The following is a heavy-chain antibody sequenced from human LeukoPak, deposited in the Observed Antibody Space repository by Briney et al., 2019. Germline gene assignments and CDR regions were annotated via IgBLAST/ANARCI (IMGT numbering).Heavy chain of an antibody. CDR2: INWNNGSI. CDR1: GFTFDNYA. Sequence: GRSLRLSCAASGFTFDNYAMHWVRQAPGKGLEWVSGINWNNGSIDYADSVKGRFTISRDNAKNSLYLQMNSLRAEDTALYYCAKDRGTSGWYVIDYWGQGTLVTVSS. J-gene: IGHJ4*02. D-gene: IGHD6-19*01. CDR3: AKDRGTSGWYVIDY. V-gene: IGHV3-9*01.